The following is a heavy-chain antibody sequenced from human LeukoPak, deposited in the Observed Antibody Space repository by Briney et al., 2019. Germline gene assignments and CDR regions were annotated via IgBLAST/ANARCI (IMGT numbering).Heavy chain of an antibody. CDR1: GFTVSSNE. CDR3: ATKSWIMITFGGPDY. CDR2: ISGGST. V-gene: IGHV3-38-3*01. Sequence: GGSLRLSCAASGFTVSSNEMSWVRQAPGKGLEWVSSISGGSTYYADSRKGRFTISRDNSKNTLHLQMNSLRAEDTAVYYCATKSWIMITFGGPDYWGQGTLVTVSS. D-gene: IGHD3-16*01. J-gene: IGHJ4*02.